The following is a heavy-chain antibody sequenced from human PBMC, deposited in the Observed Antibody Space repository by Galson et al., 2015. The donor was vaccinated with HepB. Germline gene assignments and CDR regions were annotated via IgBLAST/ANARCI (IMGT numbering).Heavy chain of an antibody. J-gene: IGHJ6*02. CDR2: INYRGKT. V-gene: IGHV4-61*01. Sequence: SETLSLTCNVSGGSVSSGSDFWNWIRQPPGKGLEWIGYINYRGKTSYNASLKSRVSISVDPSKNQLFLKLTSVTAADTAVYYCARDDWKNGMDGWGQGTVVAVSS. CDR1: GGSVSSGSDF. D-gene: IGHD1-1*01. CDR3: ARDDWKNGMDG.